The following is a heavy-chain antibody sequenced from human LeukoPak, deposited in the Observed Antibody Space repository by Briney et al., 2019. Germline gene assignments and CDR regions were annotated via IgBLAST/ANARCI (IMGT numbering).Heavy chain of an antibody. CDR3: ARGLGAYQFDY. CDR1: GFIFSSFG. CDR2: MWHDGSYK. Sequence: GGSLRLSCAASGFIFSSFGMHWVRQAPGKGLEWVAVMWHDGSYKYYVDSVKGRFTISRDNAKNTLYLQVDSLRAEDTAVYYCARGLGAYQFDYWGQGTLVTVSS. V-gene: IGHV3-33*01. J-gene: IGHJ4*02. D-gene: IGHD2-2*01.